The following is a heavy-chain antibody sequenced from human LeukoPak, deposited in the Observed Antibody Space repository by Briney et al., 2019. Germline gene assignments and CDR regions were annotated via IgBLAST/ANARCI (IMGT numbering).Heavy chain of an antibody. CDR2: IYYSGTT. CDR3: ARHRNDYRSFPLDY. J-gene: IGHJ4*02. V-gene: IGHV4-59*08. D-gene: IGHD1-1*01. Sequence: SETLSLTCTLSWRSIRILYWIWIRQPPGKGLEWIAYIYYSGTTNYNPSLKSRVTISVDTSKNQFSLKLNSVTDADTGVYYCARHRNDYRSFPLDYWGQGTLVTVSS. CDR1: WRSIRILY.